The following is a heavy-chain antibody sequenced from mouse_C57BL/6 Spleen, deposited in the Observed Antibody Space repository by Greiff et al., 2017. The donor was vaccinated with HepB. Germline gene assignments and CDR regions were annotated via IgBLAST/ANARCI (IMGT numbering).Heavy chain of an antibody. CDR2: ISSGSSTI. V-gene: IGHV5-17*01. J-gene: IGHJ2*01. CDR1: GFTFSDYG. Sequence: EVMLVESGGGLVKPGGSLKLSCAASGFTFSDYGMHWVRQAPEKGLEWVAYISSGSSTIYYADTVKGRFTISRDNAKNTLFLQMTSLRSEDTAMYYCARPETAQAPYFDYWGQGTTLTVSS. CDR3: ARPETAQAPYFDY. D-gene: IGHD3-2*02.